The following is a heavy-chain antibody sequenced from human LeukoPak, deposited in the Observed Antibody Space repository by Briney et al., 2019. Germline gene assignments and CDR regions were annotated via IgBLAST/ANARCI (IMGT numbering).Heavy chain of an antibody. V-gene: IGHV1-2*02. CDR1: GYTFNAYY. CDR2: INPNSGDT. J-gene: IGHJ2*01. Sequence: GASAKVSCKASGYTFNAYYLHWVRQAPGQGLEWMGWINPNSGDTKYAQKFQGRVTMTGDTSISTAYMELSRLRFDDTAVYYCAILRLSTGLWWFFDLWGRGTLVTVSS. D-gene: IGHD2-8*02. CDR3: AILRLSTGLWWFFDL.